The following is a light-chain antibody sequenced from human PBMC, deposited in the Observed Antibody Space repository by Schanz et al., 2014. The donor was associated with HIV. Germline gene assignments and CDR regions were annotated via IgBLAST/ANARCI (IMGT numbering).Light chain of an antibody. J-gene: IGKJ4*01. CDR1: QTVSSNS. Sequence: EIVLTQSPVILSLSPGERATLSCRASQTVSSNSLGWYQQKRGQVPRLLIYGASSRATGIPDRFSGSGSGTDFTLTISSLQSEDFAVYYCQQRSTWPLTFGGGTKVGIK. V-gene: IGKV3D-20*02. CDR2: GAS. CDR3: QQRSTWPLT.